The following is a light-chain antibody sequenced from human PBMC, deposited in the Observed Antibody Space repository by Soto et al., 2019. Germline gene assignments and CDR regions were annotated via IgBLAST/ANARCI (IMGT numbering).Light chain of an antibody. CDR3: QQYDNLPIT. CDR2: DAS. Sequence: DIQMTQSPSSLSASVGDRVTITCQASQDISNYLNWYQQKPGKAPKLLIYDASNLETGVPTRISGSGSGTHITFTSSSLQPEDIATYYCQQYDNLPITFGGGTKVEIK. J-gene: IGKJ4*01. V-gene: IGKV1-33*01. CDR1: QDISNY.